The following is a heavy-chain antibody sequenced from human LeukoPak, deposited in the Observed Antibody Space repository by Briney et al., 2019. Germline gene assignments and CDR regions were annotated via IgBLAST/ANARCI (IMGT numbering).Heavy chain of an antibody. CDR3: ANGGGATTIGFDY. CDR2: IIPIFGTA. D-gene: IGHD1-26*01. V-gene: IGHV1-69*13. J-gene: IGHJ4*02. CDR1: GGTFSSYA. Sequence: ASLKLSCKASGGTFSSYAISWVRQAPGQGLEWMGGIIPIFGTANYAHKFKGRVTITADESTSTAYMELSSLSSEDTAVYYCANGGGATTIGFDYWGQGALVTVSS.